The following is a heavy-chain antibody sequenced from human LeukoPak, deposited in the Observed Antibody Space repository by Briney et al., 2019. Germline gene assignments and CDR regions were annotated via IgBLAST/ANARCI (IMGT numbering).Heavy chain of an antibody. D-gene: IGHD7-27*01. CDR2: INPNSGGT. CDR3: ARVVLELGIFDY. Sequence: ASVKVSCKASGYTFTGYYMHWVRQAPGQGLEWMGWINPNSGGTNYAQKFQGRVTMTRDTSISTAYMELSRLRSDDTAVYYCARVVLELGIFDYWGQGTLVTVSS. J-gene: IGHJ4*02. V-gene: IGHV1-2*02. CDR1: GYTFTGYY.